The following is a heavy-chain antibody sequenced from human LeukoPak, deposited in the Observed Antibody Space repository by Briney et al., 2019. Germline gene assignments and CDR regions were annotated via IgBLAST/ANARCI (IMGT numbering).Heavy chain of an antibody. Sequence: SETLSLTCTVSGGSISSYYWSWIRQPPGKGLEWIGYIYYSGSTNYNPSLKSRVTISVDTSKNQFSLKLSSVTAADTAVYYCARDLPRIAAAGTWVDYWGQGTLVTVSS. D-gene: IGHD6-13*01. V-gene: IGHV4-59*01. CDR2: IYYSGST. CDR3: ARDLPRIAAAGTWVDY. J-gene: IGHJ4*02. CDR1: GGSISSYY.